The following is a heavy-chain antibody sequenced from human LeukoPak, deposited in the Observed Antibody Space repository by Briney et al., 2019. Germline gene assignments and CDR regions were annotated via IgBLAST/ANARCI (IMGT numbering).Heavy chain of an antibody. V-gene: IGHV3-21*01. CDR1: EFTFSSYN. D-gene: IGHD3-10*01. Sequence: GGSLRLSCAASEFTFSSYNMNWVRQAPGKGLEWVSSITSSGNSESYADSVKGRFTISRDNAKNSLYLQMNSLRAEDTAVYYCARDRIGDSLWGQGTLVTVSS. CDR2: ITSSGNSE. CDR3: ARDRIGDSL. J-gene: IGHJ4*02.